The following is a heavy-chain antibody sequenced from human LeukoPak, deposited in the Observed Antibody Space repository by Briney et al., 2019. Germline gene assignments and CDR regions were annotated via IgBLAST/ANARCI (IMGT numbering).Heavy chain of an antibody. D-gene: IGHD3-22*01. CDR1: GGSVSSGSYY. Sequence: SETLSLTCTVSGGSVSSGSYYWSWIRQPPGKGLEWIGYIYYSGSTNYNPSLKSRVTISVDTSKNQFSLKLSSVTAADTAVYYCASASYYYDSSGFGVSAFDIWGQGTMVTVSS. CDR3: ASASYYYDSSGFGVSAFDI. CDR2: IYYSGST. J-gene: IGHJ3*02. V-gene: IGHV4-61*01.